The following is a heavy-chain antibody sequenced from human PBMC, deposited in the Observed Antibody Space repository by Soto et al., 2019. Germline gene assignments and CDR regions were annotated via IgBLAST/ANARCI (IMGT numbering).Heavy chain of an antibody. J-gene: IGHJ4*02. V-gene: IGHV1-18*01. CDR3: ARDGPRRYSCGHNFDY. Sequence: AAVMVSCKASGYTFPSYGISRVRQAPGQGLEWMGWISAYNGNTNYAQKLQGRVTMTTDTSTSTAYMEMRSLRSDDTAVYYCARDGPRRYSCGHNFDYWGQGTLVTVS. CDR2: ISAYNGNT. CDR1: GYTFPSYG. D-gene: IGHD5-18*01.